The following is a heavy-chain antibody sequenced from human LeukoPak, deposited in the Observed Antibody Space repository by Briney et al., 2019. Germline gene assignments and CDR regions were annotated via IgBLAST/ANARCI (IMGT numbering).Heavy chain of an antibody. CDR2: IYHSGST. CDR3: ARAPFVAAGTHDAFDI. D-gene: IGHD6-13*01. Sequence: TASETLSLTCAVSGGSISSSNWWSWVRQPPGKGLEWIGEIYHSGSTNYNPSLKSRVTISVDKSKNQFSLKLSSVTAADTAVYYCARAPFVAAGTHDAFDIWGQGTMVTVSS. CDR1: GGSISSSNW. J-gene: IGHJ3*02. V-gene: IGHV4-4*02.